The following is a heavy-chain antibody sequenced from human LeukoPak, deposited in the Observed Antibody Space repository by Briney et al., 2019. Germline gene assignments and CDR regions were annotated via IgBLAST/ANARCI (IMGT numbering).Heavy chain of an antibody. CDR1: GGTFSSYA. J-gene: IGHJ4*02. CDR2: IIPIFGTA. Sequence: SVKVSCKASGGTFSSYAISWVRQAPGQGLEWMGGIIPIFGTANYAQKFQGRVTITTDESTSTAYMELSSLRSEDTAVYYCAGSHIAAAGTSGAKGGHDYFDYWGQGTLVTVSS. V-gene: IGHV1-69*05. CDR3: AGSHIAAAGTSGAKGGHDYFDY. D-gene: IGHD6-13*01.